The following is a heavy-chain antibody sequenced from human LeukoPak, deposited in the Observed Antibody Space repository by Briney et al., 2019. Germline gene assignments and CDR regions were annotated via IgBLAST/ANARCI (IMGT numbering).Heavy chain of an antibody. CDR3: ARDRAVVWGFDY. J-gene: IGHJ4*02. Sequence: PGGSLRLSCAASGFTFSSYWMSWVRQAPGKGLEWVSSISSSSSYIYYADSVKGRFTISRDNAKNSLYLQMNSLRAEDTAVYYCARDRAVVWGFDYWGQGTLVTVSS. CDR2: ISSSSSYI. V-gene: IGHV3-21*01. D-gene: IGHD2-8*02. CDR1: GFTFSSYW.